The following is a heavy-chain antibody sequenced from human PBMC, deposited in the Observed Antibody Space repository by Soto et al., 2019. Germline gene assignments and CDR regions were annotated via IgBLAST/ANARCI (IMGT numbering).Heavy chain of an antibody. J-gene: IGHJ4*02. CDR1: GYTFTSYG. Sequence: QVQLVQSGPEVKKPGASVKVSCKTSGYTFTSYGISWVRQAPGQGLEWMGWISTDKGKTNYAQKFQGRVTMTTDTSTSTAYMELRNLRSDDTAVYYCATRSPAFDYWGQGTLLTVSS. V-gene: IGHV1-18*01. CDR3: ATRSPAFDY. CDR2: ISTDKGKT.